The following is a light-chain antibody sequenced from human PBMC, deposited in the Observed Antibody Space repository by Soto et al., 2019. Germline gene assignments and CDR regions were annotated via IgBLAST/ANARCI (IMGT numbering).Light chain of an antibody. CDR1: SSDVGGHNF. V-gene: IGLV2-14*01. Sequence: QSALTQPASVSGSPGQSITICCTGTSSDVGGHNFVSWYQQHPGKAPKLMIYEVSNRPSGVSNRFSASKSGNTASLTISGLQAEDEADYYCSSYTSISTDVLFGGGTKLTVL. CDR3: SSYTSISTDVL. CDR2: EVS. J-gene: IGLJ2*01.